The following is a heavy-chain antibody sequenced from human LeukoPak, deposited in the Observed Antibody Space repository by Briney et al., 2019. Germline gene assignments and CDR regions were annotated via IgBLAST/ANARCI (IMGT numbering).Heavy chain of an antibody. CDR3: AIGGGYGDYNAFDI. D-gene: IGHD4-17*01. CDR1: GFSFNGYN. V-gene: IGHV3-30*02. Sequence: GGTLRLSCAASGFSFNGYNMHWVRQAPGEGLEWVAFIRYDGTNKYYADSVKGRFTVSRDNSKNTLYLQMNSLRAEDTAVYYCAIGGGYGDYNAFDIWGQGTMVTVSS. CDR2: IRYDGTNK. J-gene: IGHJ3*02.